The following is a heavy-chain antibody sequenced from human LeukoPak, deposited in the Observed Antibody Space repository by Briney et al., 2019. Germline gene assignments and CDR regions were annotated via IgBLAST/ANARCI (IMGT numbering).Heavy chain of an antibody. V-gene: IGHV1-18*01. J-gene: IGHJ3*02. CDR2: ISAYNGHT. D-gene: IGHD1-26*01. CDR3: ATGGRWELPRPYAFEI. Sequence: ASVKVSCKASGYTFTSYGINWVRQAPGRGLEWMGWISAYNGHTNYAQKHQGRVTVSTDTSTSTAYMELRSLRSDDTAVYYCATGGRWELPRPYAFEIWGQGTMVTVSS. CDR1: GYTFTSYG.